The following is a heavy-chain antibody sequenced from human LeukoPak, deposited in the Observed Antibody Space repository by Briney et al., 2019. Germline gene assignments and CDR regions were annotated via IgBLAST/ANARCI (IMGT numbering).Heavy chain of an antibody. Sequence: AASVKVSCKASGGTFSSYAINWVRQAPGQGLEWMGRINLILGISNYAQKYQGRATISADKSRSTAYMELSSLRSEDTAMYYCTRLEPRDESSGSKGPFDIWGQGTLVTVSS. J-gene: IGHJ3*02. CDR2: INLILGIS. CDR1: GGTFSSYA. V-gene: IGHV1-69*04. D-gene: IGHD3-22*01. CDR3: TRLEPRDESSGSKGPFDI.